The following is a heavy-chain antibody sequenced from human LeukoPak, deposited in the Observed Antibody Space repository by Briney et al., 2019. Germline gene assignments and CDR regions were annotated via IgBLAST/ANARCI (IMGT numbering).Heavy chain of an antibody. V-gene: IGHV3-74*01. CDR3: TRDRVLGSGSFDL. CDR2: IYTDGIFT. J-gene: IGHJ5*02. Sequence: PGGSLRLSCAASGFTFSSYWMHWVRQAPGKGLEWVSRIYTDGIFTNYADSVTGRFTISRDNAKNALYLQMNSLRAEDTAVYYCTRDRVLGSGSFDLWGQGTLVTVSS. D-gene: IGHD3-10*01. CDR1: GFTFSSYW.